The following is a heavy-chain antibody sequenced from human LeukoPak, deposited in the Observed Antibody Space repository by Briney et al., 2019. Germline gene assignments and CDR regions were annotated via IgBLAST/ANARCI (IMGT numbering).Heavy chain of an antibody. CDR3: ARDLDNSGWYVFDY. D-gene: IGHD6-19*01. V-gene: IGHV4-59*01. CDR1: GGSISRYY. CDR2: ISYSGGT. Sequence: PSETLSLTCTVSGGSISRYYWSWIRQPPGKGLEWIGYISYSGGTNYNPSHKSRVTISVDTSKNQHSLKLNSVTAADTAVYYCARDLDNSGWYVFDYWGQGNLVTVSS. J-gene: IGHJ4*02.